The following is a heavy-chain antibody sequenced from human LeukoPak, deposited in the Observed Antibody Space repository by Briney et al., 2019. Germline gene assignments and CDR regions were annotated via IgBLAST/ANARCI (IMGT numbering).Heavy chain of an antibody. J-gene: IGHJ4*02. Sequence: GGSLRLSCAASGFTFNSYYMNWVRQAPGKGLVWVSRINRDGSDTIYADSVEGRFTISRDNAKNTLFLQMNSLRAEDTAVYYCAREDFGVDYWGQGTLVTVSS. CDR3: AREDFGVDY. CDR2: INRDGSDT. CDR1: GFTFNSYY. D-gene: IGHD3-10*01. V-gene: IGHV3-74*01.